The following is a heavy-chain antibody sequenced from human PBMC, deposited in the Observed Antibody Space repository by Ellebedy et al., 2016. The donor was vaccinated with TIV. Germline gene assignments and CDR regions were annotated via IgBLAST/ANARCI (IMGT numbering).Heavy chain of an antibody. CDR2: IVVGSGNT. J-gene: IGHJ4*02. V-gene: IGHV1-58*01. CDR1: GFTFTNSA. D-gene: IGHD4-17*01. Sequence: SVKVSXXASGFTFTNSAVQWVRQARGQRLEWIGWIVVGSGNTNYAQKFKERVTITRDMSTSTAYMELSSLRSEDTAVYYCAAESYGDYVGYFDYWGQGTLVTVSS. CDR3: AAESYGDYVGYFDY.